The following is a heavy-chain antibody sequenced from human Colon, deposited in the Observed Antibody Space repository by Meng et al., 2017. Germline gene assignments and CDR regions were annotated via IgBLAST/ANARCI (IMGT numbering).Heavy chain of an antibody. Sequence: QVQLVESGGDVVQPGRSLRLSCVASGFSFSTYGMHWVRQAPGKGLEWVAIIWFDGSNKYYGDSEKGRFTISRDNSKNTLYLQMNSLRVEDTAVYYCARGATPENFNYWGQGTLVTVSS. J-gene: IGHJ4*02. V-gene: IGHV3-33*01. CDR1: GFSFSTYG. CDR3: ARGATPENFNY. CDR2: IWFDGSNK.